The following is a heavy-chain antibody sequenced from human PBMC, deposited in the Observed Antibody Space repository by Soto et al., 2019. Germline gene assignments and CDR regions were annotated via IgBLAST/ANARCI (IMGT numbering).Heavy chain of an antibody. Sequence: GGSLRLSCAASGFTVSSNYMSWVRQAPGKGLEWVSVIYSGGSTYYADSVKGRFTISRDNSKNTLYLQMNSLRAEDTAVYYCARGRSIAARGDWYFDLWGRGTLVTVSS. V-gene: IGHV3-53*01. CDR2: IYSGGST. J-gene: IGHJ2*01. D-gene: IGHD6-6*01. CDR1: GFTVSSNY. CDR3: ARGRSIAARGDWYFDL.